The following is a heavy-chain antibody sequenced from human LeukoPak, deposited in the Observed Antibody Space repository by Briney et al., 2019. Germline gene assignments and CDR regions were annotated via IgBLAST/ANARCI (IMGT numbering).Heavy chain of an antibody. CDR1: GFTLSSHS. CDR2: ISTSSSKI. V-gene: IGHV3-48*02. J-gene: IGHJ4*02. CDR3: ARSDCGGDCYLIDY. D-gene: IGHD2-21*02. Sequence: GGSLRLSCVASGFTLSSHSMNWVRQAPGKGLEWVSYISTSSSKIYYADSVKGRFTISRDNAKNSLYLQMNSLRDEDTAVYYCARSDCGGDCYLIDYWGQGTLVTVSS.